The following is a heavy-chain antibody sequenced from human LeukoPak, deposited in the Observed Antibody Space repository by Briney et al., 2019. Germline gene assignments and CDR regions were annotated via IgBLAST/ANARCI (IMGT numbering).Heavy chain of an antibody. CDR2: IIPVRGLT. D-gene: IGHD4-23*01. Sequence: GASVKVSCKASGGTIIDYAISWVRHAPGQGPEWMGKIIPVRGLTDYAQKFRGRVTLTADKSTSTAYMELSGLTSEDTAVYYCATDPTVVARRGGFFDPWGQGTLVTVSS. CDR3: ATDPTVVARRGGFFDP. V-gene: IGHV1-69*04. J-gene: IGHJ5*02. CDR1: GGTIIDYA.